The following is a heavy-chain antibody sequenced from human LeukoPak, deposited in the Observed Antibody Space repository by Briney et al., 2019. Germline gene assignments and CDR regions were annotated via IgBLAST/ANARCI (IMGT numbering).Heavy chain of an antibody. D-gene: IGHD1-14*01. CDR3: ARVQSGHGRHNSDAFEV. Sequence: SETLSLTCNVSGGSISNYYWNWIRQPAGKGLEWIGRMYASGSTRYNPSFEGRVTMSADTSKNQVSLKLTSVVAADTAVYFCARVQSGHGRHNSDAFEVCGHGTMVTVSS. V-gene: IGHV4-4*07. J-gene: IGHJ3*01. CDR1: GGSISNYY. CDR2: MYASGST.